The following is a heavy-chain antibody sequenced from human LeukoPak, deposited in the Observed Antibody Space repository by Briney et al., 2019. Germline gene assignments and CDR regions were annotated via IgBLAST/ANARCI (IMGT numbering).Heavy chain of an antibody. V-gene: IGHV4-34*01. CDR2: IHYTGAT. CDR1: GGSVSPHY. D-gene: IGHD3-10*01. CDR3: ARHGGVHFDH. Sequence: SETLSLTCSVSGGSVSPHYWSWIRHPPGKGLEWIGEIHYTGATKYNPSFRSRVTISVDTSKDQLFLELRSVTAADTAVYYCARHGGVHFDHWGQGALVTVSS. J-gene: IGHJ4*02.